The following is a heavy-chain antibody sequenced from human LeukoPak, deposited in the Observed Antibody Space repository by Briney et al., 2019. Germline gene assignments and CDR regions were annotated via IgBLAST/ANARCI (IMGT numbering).Heavy chain of an antibody. CDR1: GFTFSSYA. Sequence: GGSLRLSCAASGFTFSSYAMSWVRQAPGKGLEWVPAISGSGGSTYYADSVKGRFTISRDNSKNTLYLQMNSLRAEDTAVYYCAKARNVLRYFDWLVDYWGRGTLVTVSS. J-gene: IGHJ4*02. D-gene: IGHD3-9*01. V-gene: IGHV3-23*01. CDR2: ISGSGGST. CDR3: AKARNVLRYFDWLVDY.